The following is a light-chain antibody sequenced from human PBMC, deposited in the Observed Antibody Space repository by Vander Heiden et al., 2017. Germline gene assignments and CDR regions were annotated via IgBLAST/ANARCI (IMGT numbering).Light chain of an antibody. CDR2: KDS. CDR1: TLPQQY. J-gene: IGLJ3*02. CDR3: QSTDTSGPYVV. V-gene: IGLV3-25*03. Sequence: SSELTQPPSVSVSHGQTARITCSGDTLPQQYVYWYQQRPGQAPVLVMYKDSERPSGIPERFSGSSSGTTVTLTITGVQAEDEADYYCQSTDTSGPYVVFGGGTQLTVL.